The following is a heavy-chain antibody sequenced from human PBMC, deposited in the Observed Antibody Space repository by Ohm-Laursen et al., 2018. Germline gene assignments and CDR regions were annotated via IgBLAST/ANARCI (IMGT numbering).Heavy chain of an antibody. CDR1: GFSFDDYA. Sequence: SLRLSCAASGFSFDDYAIHWVRQAPGKGLEWVSGISWNSGSIGYADSVKGRFTISRDNAKNSLYLQMNSLRAEDTALYYCAKDYYDSSGYGNWFDPWGQGTLVTVSS. CDR3: AKDYYDSSGYGNWFDP. CDR2: ISWNSGSI. V-gene: IGHV3-9*01. D-gene: IGHD3-22*01. J-gene: IGHJ5*02.